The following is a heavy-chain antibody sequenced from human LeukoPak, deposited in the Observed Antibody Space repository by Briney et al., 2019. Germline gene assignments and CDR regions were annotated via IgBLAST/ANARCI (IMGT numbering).Heavy chain of an antibody. CDR2: INHSGST. V-gene: IGHV4-34*01. CDR3: ARIRGGSPQDTAILDY. J-gene: IGHJ4*02. Sequence: PSETLSLTCAVYGGSFSGYYWSWIRQPPGKGLEWIGEINHSGSTNYNPSLKSRVTISVDTSKNQFSLKLSSVTAADTAVYYCARIRGGSPQDTAILDYWGQGTLVTVSS. D-gene: IGHD5-18*01. CDR1: GGSFSGYY.